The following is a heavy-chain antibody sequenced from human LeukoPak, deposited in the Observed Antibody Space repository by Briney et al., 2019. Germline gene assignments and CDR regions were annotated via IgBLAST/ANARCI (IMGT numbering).Heavy chain of an antibody. Sequence: GGSLRLSCAASGFTFSSYGMGWVRQAPGKGLEWVSYISSSSRTIHYADSVKGRFTISRDNAKNLLYLQMNSLRVEDTAVYYCARDTHYYGSGSPAFDIWGQGTMVTVSS. J-gene: IGHJ3*02. CDR1: GFTFSSYG. CDR3: ARDTHYYGSGSPAFDI. V-gene: IGHV3-48*01. D-gene: IGHD3-10*01. CDR2: ISSSSRTI.